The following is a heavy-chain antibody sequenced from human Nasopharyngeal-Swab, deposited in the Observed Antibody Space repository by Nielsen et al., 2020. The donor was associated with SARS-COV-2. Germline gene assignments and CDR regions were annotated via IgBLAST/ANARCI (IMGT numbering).Heavy chain of an antibody. CDR1: GFTFSDYY. CDR2: VSSSGSYI. Sequence: GGSLRLSCAASGFTFSDYYMNWVRQAPGKGLEWVSSVSSSGSYISYADSLKGRFTISRDNVKNTPYLQMNSLRAEDTAVYYCARSRTDYGGTWYDAFDIWGQGTSVTVSS. V-gene: IGHV3-21*06. J-gene: IGHJ3*02. CDR3: ARSRTDYGGTWYDAFDI. D-gene: IGHD4/OR15-4a*01.